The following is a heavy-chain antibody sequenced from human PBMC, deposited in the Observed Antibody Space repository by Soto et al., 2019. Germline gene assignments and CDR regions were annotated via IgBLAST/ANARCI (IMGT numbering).Heavy chain of an antibody. Sequence: PGGSLRLSCAASGFTFSSYSMNWVRQAPGKGLEWVSAISGSGGSTYYADSVKGRFTISRDNSKNTLYLQMNSLRAEDTAVYYCARSYSSGWYWAFDIWGQGTMVTVSS. CDR3: ARSYSSGWYWAFDI. J-gene: IGHJ3*02. CDR2: ISGSGGST. D-gene: IGHD6-19*01. CDR1: GFTFSSYS. V-gene: IGHV3-23*01.